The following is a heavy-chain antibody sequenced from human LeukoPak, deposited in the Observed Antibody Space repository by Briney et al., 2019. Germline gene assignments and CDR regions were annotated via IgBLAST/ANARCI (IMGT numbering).Heavy chain of an antibody. CDR2: ILPGDSDT. CDR1: GYSFPTYW. J-gene: IGHJ3*01. Sequence: GESLKISCEGSGYSFPTYWIAWVRQVPGRGLEWMGSILPGDSDTKYSPSFRGQVTISVDKSITSTHLQWSGLVASDTAMYYCARVPSWGSAFDVWGHGTMVTVSS. V-gene: IGHV5-51*01. CDR3: ARVPSWGSAFDV. D-gene: IGHD3-16*01.